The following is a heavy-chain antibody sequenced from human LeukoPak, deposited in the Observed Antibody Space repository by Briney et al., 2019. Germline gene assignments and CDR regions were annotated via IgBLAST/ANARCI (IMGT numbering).Heavy chain of an antibody. V-gene: IGHV3-13*01. CDR2: IGTAGDT. CDR1: GFTFSDYD. Sequence: SGASLRLSCAASGFTFSDYDMHWVRQPTGKGLEWVAAIGTAGDTYYTGSVKGRFTISRENAKNSLYLQMNSLRAGDTAVYYCARVAKERVGGVYYFDYWGQGTLVTVSS. D-gene: IGHD1-1*01. CDR3: ARVAKERVGGVYYFDY. J-gene: IGHJ4*02.